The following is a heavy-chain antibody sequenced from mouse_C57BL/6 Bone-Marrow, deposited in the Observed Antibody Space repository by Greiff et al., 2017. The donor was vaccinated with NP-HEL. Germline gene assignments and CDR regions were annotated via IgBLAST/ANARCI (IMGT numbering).Heavy chain of an antibody. D-gene: IGHD1-1*01. V-gene: IGHV5-6*01. CDR2: ISSGGSYP. CDR1: GFTFSSYG. CDR3: ARVYGPWFAY. Sequence: EVKVVESGGDLVKPGGSLKLSCAASGFTFSSYGMSWVRQTPDKRLEWVATISSGGSYPYYPDSVKGRFTISRDNAKNTLYLQMSSLKSEDTAMYYCARVYGPWFAYWGQGTLVTVSA. J-gene: IGHJ3*01.